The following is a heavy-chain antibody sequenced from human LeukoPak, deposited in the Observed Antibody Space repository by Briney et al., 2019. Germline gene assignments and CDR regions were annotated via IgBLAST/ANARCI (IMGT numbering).Heavy chain of an antibody. Sequence: TSETLSLTCTVSGGSISSYYWSWIRQPPGKGLEWIGHIYYSGSTNYNPSLKSRVTISVDTSKNQFSLKLSSVTAADTAVYHCARHTYSGYDPFDSWGQGTLVTVYS. CDR3: ARHTYSGYDPFDS. CDR2: IYYSGST. V-gene: IGHV4-59*08. CDR1: GGSISSYY. D-gene: IGHD5-12*01. J-gene: IGHJ4*02.